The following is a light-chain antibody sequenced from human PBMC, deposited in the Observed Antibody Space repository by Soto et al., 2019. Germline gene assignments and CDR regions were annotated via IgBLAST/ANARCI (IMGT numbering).Light chain of an antibody. Sequence: QSVLTQPPSVSGAPGQRVTISCTGSSSNIGAGYDVHWYQQLPGKAPKLLIYGNSNRPSGVPNRFSGSKSGDSASLAITGLQAEDEADYYCQSYDSSLSGSVFGGGTQLTVL. J-gene: IGLJ3*02. CDR2: GNS. CDR1: SSNIGAGYD. V-gene: IGLV1-40*01. CDR3: QSYDSSLSGSV.